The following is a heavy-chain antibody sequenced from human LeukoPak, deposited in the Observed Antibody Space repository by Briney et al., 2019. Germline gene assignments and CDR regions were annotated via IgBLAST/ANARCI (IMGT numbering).Heavy chain of an antibody. Sequence: GGSLRLSCAASGFTFSSYSMNWVRQAPGKGLEWVSSISNSSSYIYYADSVKGRFTISRDNAKNSLYLQMNSLRAEDTAVYYCARGDSSGYYYVNYWGQGTLVTVSS. V-gene: IGHV3-21*01. CDR1: GFTFSSYS. CDR3: ARGDSSGYYYVNY. CDR2: ISNSSSYI. J-gene: IGHJ4*02. D-gene: IGHD3-22*01.